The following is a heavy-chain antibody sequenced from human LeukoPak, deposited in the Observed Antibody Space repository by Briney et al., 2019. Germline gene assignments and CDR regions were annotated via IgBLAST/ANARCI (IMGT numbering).Heavy chain of an antibody. J-gene: IGHJ6*03. Sequence: SETLSLTCTVSGVSISSYFWTWIRQSAGKGLEWIGRIHTSGDTYYNPSLKSRVSMSVDTSKDQFSLNLSSVTAAAPAVYVCAGGRYIYGPQNYDYMDVWGKGTTVTISS. CDR2: IHTSGDT. V-gene: IGHV4-4*07. D-gene: IGHD5-18*01. CDR3: AGGRYIYGPQNYDYMDV. CDR1: GVSISSYF.